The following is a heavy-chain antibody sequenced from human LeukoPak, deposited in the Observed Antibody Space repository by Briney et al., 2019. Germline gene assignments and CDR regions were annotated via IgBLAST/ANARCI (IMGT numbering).Heavy chain of an antibody. J-gene: IGHJ4*02. Sequence: PGGSLRLSCAASGVTFDDDTMHWVRQAPGKGLEWVSLITWDGGSTYYADSVKGRFTISRDNSKNSLYLQMNSLRTEDTALYYCAKGKNTGSYLSHVDYWGQGTLVTVSS. V-gene: IGHV3-43*01. CDR3: AKGKNTGSYLSHVDY. D-gene: IGHD3-10*01. CDR1: GVTFDDDT. CDR2: ITWDGGST.